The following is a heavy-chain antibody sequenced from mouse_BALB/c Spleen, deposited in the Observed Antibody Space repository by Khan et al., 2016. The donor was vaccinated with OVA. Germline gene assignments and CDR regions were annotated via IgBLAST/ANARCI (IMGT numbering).Heavy chain of an antibody. Sequence: EVQLLETGGDLVKPGGSLKLSCAASGFTFSTYGMSWVRQTPDKRLEWVATISTGGSYTYYPDSVKGRFTISRDNAKNTLYLKMSSLKSEDTAMFYCARLAYYYDSEGFAYWGQGTLVTVSA. CDR3: ARLAYYYDSEGFAY. D-gene: IGHD1-1*01. CDR2: ISTGGSYT. CDR1: GFTFSTYG. J-gene: IGHJ3*01. V-gene: IGHV5-6*01.